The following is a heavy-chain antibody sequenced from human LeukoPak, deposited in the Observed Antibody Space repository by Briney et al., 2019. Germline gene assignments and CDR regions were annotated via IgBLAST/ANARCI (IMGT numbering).Heavy chain of an antibody. J-gene: IGHJ4*02. CDR2: ISWNSGSI. V-gene: IGHV3-9*01. CDR1: GFTFDDYA. D-gene: IGHD6-13*01. CDR3: AKDNGGIAAAGTGGVDY. Sequence: GGSLRLSCAASGFTFDDYAMHWVRQAPGKGLGWVSGISWNSGSIGYADSVKGRFTISRDNAKNSLYLQMNSLRAEDAALYYCAKDNGGIAAAGTGGVDYWGQGTLVTVSS.